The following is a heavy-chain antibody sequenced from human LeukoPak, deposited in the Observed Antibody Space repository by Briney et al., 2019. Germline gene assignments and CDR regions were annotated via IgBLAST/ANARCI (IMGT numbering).Heavy chain of an antibody. Sequence: GGSLRLSCAASGFTFSSYAMSWVRQAPGKGLEWVSAISGSGGSTYYADSVKGRFTISRDNSENTLYLQMNSLRAEDTAVYYCAKDQGDFWSGYYHFDYWGQGTLVTVSS. CDR3: AKDQGDFWSGYYHFDY. D-gene: IGHD3-3*01. J-gene: IGHJ4*02. CDR2: ISGSGGST. V-gene: IGHV3-23*01. CDR1: GFTFSSYA.